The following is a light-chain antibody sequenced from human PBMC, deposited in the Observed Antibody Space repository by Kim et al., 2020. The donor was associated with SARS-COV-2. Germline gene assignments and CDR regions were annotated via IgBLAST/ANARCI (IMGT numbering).Light chain of an antibody. CDR3: QAWDSSTHNYV. CDR1: KLGDKY. Sequence: PEKTTGITCSGDKLGDKYVSWDQQKPGQSTVVVIYQDNQRPSGIPERFSGSNSGNTATLTISGTQAMDEADYYCQAWDSSTHNYVFGAGTKVTVL. J-gene: IGLJ1*01. V-gene: IGLV3-1*01. CDR2: QDN.